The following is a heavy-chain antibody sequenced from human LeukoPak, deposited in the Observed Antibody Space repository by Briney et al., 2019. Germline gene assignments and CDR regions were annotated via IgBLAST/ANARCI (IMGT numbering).Heavy chain of an antibody. J-gene: IGHJ3*02. Sequence: GGSLRLSCAASGFTFSSYWMHWVRQAPGKGLVWVSRINSDGSTTSYADSVKGRFTISRENAKKTMYLQMNSLRVEDTAVYYCARGTDDIDIWGRGTMVTVSS. D-gene: IGHD3-9*01. CDR1: GFTFSSYW. V-gene: IGHV3-74*01. CDR3: ARGTDDIDI. CDR2: INSDGSTT.